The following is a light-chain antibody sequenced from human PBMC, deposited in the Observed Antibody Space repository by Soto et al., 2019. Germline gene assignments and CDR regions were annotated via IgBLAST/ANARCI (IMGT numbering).Light chain of an antibody. CDR3: QQYNSWPPIT. CDR1: QSVSSSY. V-gene: IGKV3-20*01. Sequence: ELVLTQSPGTLSLSPGERATLSCRASQSVSSSYLAWYQQKPGQAPRLLIYGASSRATGIPDRFSGSGSGTDFTLTISRLEPEDFVVYYCQQYNSWPPITFGQGTRLEI. CDR2: GAS. J-gene: IGKJ5*01.